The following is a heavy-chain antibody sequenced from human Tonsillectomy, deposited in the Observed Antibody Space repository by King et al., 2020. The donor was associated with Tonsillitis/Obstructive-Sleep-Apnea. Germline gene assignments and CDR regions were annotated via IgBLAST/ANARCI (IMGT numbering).Heavy chain of an antibody. CDR1: GGSFSGYY. CDR3: ARVGVTIFGMVHAFDI. CDR2: INHSGST. V-gene: IGHV4-34*01. J-gene: IGHJ3*02. Sequence: VQLQQWGAGLLKPSETLSLTCGVYGGSFSGYYWSWIRQPPGKGLEWIGEINHSGSTNYSPSLKTRVTISIDTSKNQLSLRLSSVTAAATAVYYCARVGVTIFGMVHAFDIWGQGTMVTVSS. D-gene: IGHD3-3*01.